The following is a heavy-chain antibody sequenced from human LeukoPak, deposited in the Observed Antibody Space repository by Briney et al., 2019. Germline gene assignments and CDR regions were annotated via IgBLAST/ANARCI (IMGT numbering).Heavy chain of an antibody. Sequence: GGSLRLPCAASGFSVSSDYVSWVRQAPGKGLEWVSIIYSGGDTYYADSVKGRFTISRDNSKNTVYLQMESLRVEGTAVYYCSRDRGISGEWGQGTLVTVSS. CDR3: SRDRGISGE. D-gene: IGHD1-14*01. CDR1: GFSVSSDY. V-gene: IGHV3-66*01. CDR2: IYSGGDT. J-gene: IGHJ1*01.